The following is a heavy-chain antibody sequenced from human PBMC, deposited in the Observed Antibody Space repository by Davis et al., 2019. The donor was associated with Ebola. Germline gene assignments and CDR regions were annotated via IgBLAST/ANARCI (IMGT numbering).Heavy chain of an antibody. D-gene: IGHD3-16*02. CDR2: INPSGGST. Sequence: ASVKVSCKASGYTFTSYYMHWVRQAPGQGLEWMGIINPSGGSTSYAQKFQGRVTMTRDTSTSTVYMELSSLRSEDTAVYYCARDYDYVWGSYRHLNWFDPWGQGTLVTVSS. CDR1: GYTFTSYY. V-gene: IGHV1-46*01. CDR3: ARDYDYVWGSYRHLNWFDP. J-gene: IGHJ5*02.